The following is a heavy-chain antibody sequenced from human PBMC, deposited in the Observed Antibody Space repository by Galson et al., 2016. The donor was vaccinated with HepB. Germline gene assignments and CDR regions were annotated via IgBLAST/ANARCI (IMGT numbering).Heavy chain of an antibody. CDR1: GFTFSSYA. V-gene: IGHV3-23*01. J-gene: IGHJ4*02. D-gene: IGHD3-22*01. Sequence: SLRLSCAASGFTFSSYAMTWVRQAPGKGLERISSISGSGHNTYYADSVEGRFTISRDNSKNTLFLQMSSLRAEDTAKYYCTRVGPSGYFFHYWGQGALVTVSS. CDR2: ISGSGHNT. CDR3: TRVGPSGYFFHY.